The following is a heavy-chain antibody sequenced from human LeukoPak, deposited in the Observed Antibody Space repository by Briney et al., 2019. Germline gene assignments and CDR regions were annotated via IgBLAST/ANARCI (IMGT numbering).Heavy chain of an antibody. V-gene: IGHV4-59*08. CDR2: IYHSGST. Sequence: PSETLSLTCTLSGGSISTYYWSWIRQPPGKGLEWIGYIYHSGSTNYNPSLKSRVTISVDTSKNQFSLKLSSVTAADTAVYYCARHAGTMVRGVIGQIDYWGQGTLVTVSS. J-gene: IGHJ4*02. CDR1: GGSISTYY. D-gene: IGHD3-10*01. CDR3: ARHAGTMVRGVIGQIDY.